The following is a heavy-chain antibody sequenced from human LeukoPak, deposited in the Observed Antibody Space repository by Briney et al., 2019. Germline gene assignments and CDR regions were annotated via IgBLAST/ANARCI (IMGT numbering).Heavy chain of an antibody. CDR3: ARIFGSRYYFDN. J-gene: IGHJ4*02. CDR1: GFSLSPSGMC. V-gene: IGHV2-70*11. D-gene: IGHD3-3*01. Sequence: SGPALVKPTQTLTLTCTFSGFSLSPSGMCVSWIRQPPGKALEWLARIDWDGDKYYNTSLKTRLTISKDTSKNQVVLIMTNMDPVDTATYYCARIFGSRYYFDNWGQGTLVTVSS. CDR2: IDWDGDK.